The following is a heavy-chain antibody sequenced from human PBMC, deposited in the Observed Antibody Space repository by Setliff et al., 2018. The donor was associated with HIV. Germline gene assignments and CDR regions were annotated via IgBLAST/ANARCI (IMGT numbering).Heavy chain of an antibody. D-gene: IGHD1-26*01. CDR2: INHSGST. V-gene: IGHV4-34*01. CDR1: GGSFSGYY. CDR3: AGGPGTTSIDY. J-gene: IGHJ4*02. Sequence: SETLSLTCAVYGGSFSGYYWSWIRQPPGKGLEWIGEINHSGSTNYNMSLWSRVAISLDASRNQFSLELISVTAADTAVYYCAGGPGTTSIDYWAQGTLVTV.